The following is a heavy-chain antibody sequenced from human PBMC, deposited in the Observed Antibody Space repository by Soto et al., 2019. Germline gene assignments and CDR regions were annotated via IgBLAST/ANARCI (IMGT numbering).Heavy chain of an antibody. Sequence: GGSLRLSCAASGFTFSSYAMHWVRQAPGKWLEWVAVISYDGSNKYYADSVKGRFTISRDNSKNTLYLQMNSLRAEDTAVYYCARVLTGGAATFHYYGMDVWGQGXTVTVYS. D-gene: IGHD2-15*01. CDR3: ARVLTGGAATFHYYGMDV. V-gene: IGHV3-30-3*01. CDR2: ISYDGSNK. CDR1: GFTFSSYA. J-gene: IGHJ6*02.